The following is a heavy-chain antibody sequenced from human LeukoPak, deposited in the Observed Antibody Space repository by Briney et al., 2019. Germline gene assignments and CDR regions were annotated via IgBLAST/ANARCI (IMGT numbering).Heavy chain of an antibody. CDR1: GFTFSSYS. D-gene: IGHD3-10*01. CDR3: ARCRRVRGVWYYFDY. V-gene: IGHV3-21*01. CDR2: ISSSSSYI. J-gene: IGHJ4*02. Sequence: PGGSLRLSCAASGFTFSSYSMNWVRQAPGKGLEWVSSISSSSSYIYYADSVKGRFTISRDNAKNSLYLQMNSLRAEDTAVYYCARCRRVRGVWYYFDYWGQGTLVTVSS.